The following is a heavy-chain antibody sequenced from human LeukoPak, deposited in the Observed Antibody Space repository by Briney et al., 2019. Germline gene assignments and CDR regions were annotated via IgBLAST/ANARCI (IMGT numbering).Heavy chain of an antibody. V-gene: IGHV3-74*01. J-gene: IGHJ6*04. D-gene: IGHD2-2*02. Sequence: PGGSLRLSCAASGFTFSSYWMHWVRQAPGKGLVWVSRINSDGSSTSYADSVKGRFTISRDNAKNTLYLQMNSLRAEDTAVYYCQTIHLPPYVDVWGKGTTVTVSS. CDR1: GFTFSSYW. CDR3: QTIHLPPYVDV. CDR2: INSDGSST.